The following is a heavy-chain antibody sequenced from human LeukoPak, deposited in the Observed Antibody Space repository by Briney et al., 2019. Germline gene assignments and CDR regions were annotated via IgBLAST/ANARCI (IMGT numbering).Heavy chain of an antibody. Sequence: GGSLRLSCAASGFTLRSHWMHWVRQVPGKGLVWVSRINNDGSSASYADAVKGRFTISRDNAKNTLYLQMDSLRADDTAAYYCASRSINWYRGNNWFDPWGQGTLVTVSS. CDR3: ASRSINWYRGNNWFDP. CDR1: GFTLRSHW. D-gene: IGHD1/OR15-1a*01. V-gene: IGHV3-74*01. J-gene: IGHJ5*02. CDR2: INNDGSSA.